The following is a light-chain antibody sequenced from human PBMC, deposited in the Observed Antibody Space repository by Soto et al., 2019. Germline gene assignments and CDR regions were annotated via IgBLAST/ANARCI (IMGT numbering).Light chain of an antibody. V-gene: IGKV1-39*01. CDR3: QQTYSTPWT. CDR1: QSFSNN. J-gene: IGKJ1*01. CDR2: GAS. Sequence: QMTQSPSYLSASLGDRFTISCRASQSFSNNLNWYQQKAGKAPKLLIYGASSLQSGVPSRFSGSRSGTDFTLTISSLVPEDFATYYCQQTYSTPWTFGQGTKVDIK.